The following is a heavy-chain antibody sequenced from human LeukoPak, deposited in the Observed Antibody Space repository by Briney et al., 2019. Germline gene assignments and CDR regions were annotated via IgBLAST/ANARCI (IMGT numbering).Heavy chain of an antibody. D-gene: IGHD3-10*01. V-gene: IGHV3-7*01. J-gene: IGHJ4*02. CDR3: ARSLWPVDY. CDR1: GFTFSDYW. CDR2: IKQDGSDK. Sequence: PGGSLRLSCATSGFTFSDYWMSWVRHSPGKGLEWVADIKQDGSDKKYVDSVKGRFTISRDNAKKSPYLQMDSLRAEDTAVYYCARSLWPVDYWGQGTLVTVSS.